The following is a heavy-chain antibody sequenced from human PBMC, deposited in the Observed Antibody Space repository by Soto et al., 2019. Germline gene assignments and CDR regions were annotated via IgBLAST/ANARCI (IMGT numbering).Heavy chain of an antibody. Sequence: GGSLRLSCAASGFTFRNAWMSSVRQAPRKGLGWVGRIKSKTDGGTTDYGAPVKGIFTISRDDSKNTQYLQMNSPKTEDTAVYYCTTPSTDGFNLYYYDDWVQGALVT. V-gene: IGHV3-15*01. D-gene: IGHD2-2*01. CDR3: TTPSTDGFNLYYYDD. J-gene: IGHJ4*02. CDR2: IKSKTDGGTT. CDR1: GFTFRNAW.